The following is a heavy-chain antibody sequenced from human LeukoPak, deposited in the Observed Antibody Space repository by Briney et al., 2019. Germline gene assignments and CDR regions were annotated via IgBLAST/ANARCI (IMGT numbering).Heavy chain of an antibody. J-gene: IGHJ4*02. CDR2: ISANNGDT. Sequence: ASVTVSCKASGYTFSSYGISWVRQAPGQGLEWMGWISANNGDTDYPPKLQDRVTMTTDTYTSTAYMELRSLRSDDTAMYYCARESHETREDYWGQGTLVTVSS. V-gene: IGHV1-18*01. CDR3: ARESHETREDY. CDR1: GYTFSSYG. D-gene: IGHD1-1*01.